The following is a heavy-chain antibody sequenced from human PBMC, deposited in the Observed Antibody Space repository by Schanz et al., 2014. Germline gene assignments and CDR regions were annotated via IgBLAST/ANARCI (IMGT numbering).Heavy chain of an antibody. CDR3: AASSGWHPSTDY. CDR2: ISDSGTYT. Sequence: QVHLLESGGGLVEPGGSLRLSCAASGFVFGDYYMTWIRQAPGKGLEWLSYISDSGTYTNYADSVKGRFTISRDNAKSSLYLQMNSLRVEDTAVYYCAASSGWHPSTDYWGQGTLVTVSS. CDR1: GFVFGDYY. V-gene: IGHV3-11*03. D-gene: IGHD6-19*01. J-gene: IGHJ4*02.